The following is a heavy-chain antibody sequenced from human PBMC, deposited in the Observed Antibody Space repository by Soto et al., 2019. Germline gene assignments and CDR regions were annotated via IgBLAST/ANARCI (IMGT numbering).Heavy chain of an antibody. CDR3: AREDIGVVVAARDSYYYYYMDV. CDR2: IKQDGSEK. J-gene: IGHJ6*03. CDR1: GFTFSSYW. V-gene: IGHV3-7*01. D-gene: IGHD2-15*01. Sequence: GGSLRLSCAASGFTFSSYWMSWVRQAPGKGLEWVANIKQDGSEKYYVDSVKGRFTISRDNAKNSLYLQMNSLRAEDTAVYYCAREDIGVVVAARDSYYYYYMDVWGKGTTVTVSS.